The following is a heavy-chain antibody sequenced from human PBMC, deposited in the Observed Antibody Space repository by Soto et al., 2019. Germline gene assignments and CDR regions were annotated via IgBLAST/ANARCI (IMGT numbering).Heavy chain of an antibody. J-gene: IGHJ4*02. CDR3: AKDTLNDSGSFDY. Sequence: GGSLRLSCAASGFTFRTYGMTWVRQAPGKGLEWVSGISGSGGERYYGDSGEGRFSISRDNSENTLFLQMHSLRAKDTAIYYCAKDTLNDSGSFDYWGQGTLVTVSS. V-gene: IGHV3-23*01. D-gene: IGHD6-19*01. CDR1: GFTFRTYG. CDR2: ISGSGGER.